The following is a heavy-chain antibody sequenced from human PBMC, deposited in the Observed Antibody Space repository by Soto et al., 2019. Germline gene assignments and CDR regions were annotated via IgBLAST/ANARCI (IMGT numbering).Heavy chain of an antibody. J-gene: IGHJ4*02. Sequence: QVQLQQWGAGLLKPSETLSLTCAVYGGSFSGYYWTWIRQPPGTGLEWIGEINHSGSTKYNPSLNRRVTISVDTSKNLFSRKLTSVTAADTAVYYCARDKITGLFDYWGQGTLVTVSS. CDR1: GGSFSGYY. V-gene: IGHV4-34*01. CDR2: INHSGST. D-gene: IGHD2-8*02. CDR3: ARDKITGLFDY.